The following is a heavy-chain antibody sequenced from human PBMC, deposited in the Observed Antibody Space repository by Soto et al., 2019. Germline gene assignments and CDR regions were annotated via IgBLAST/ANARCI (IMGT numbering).Heavy chain of an antibody. CDR2: IGTSSSTI. D-gene: IGHD4-4*01. CDR1: GFTFSSYS. J-gene: IGHJ5*02. Sequence: EVQLVESGGGLVQPGGSLRLSCAASGFTFSSYSMNWVRQAPGKGLEWVSCIGTSSSTIYYADSVKGRFTISSNNAKNSLYLQKNSLRDEDTALYYCARVSRWDDNSFAWGQGTLVTVSS. CDR3: ARVSRWDDNSFA. V-gene: IGHV3-48*02.